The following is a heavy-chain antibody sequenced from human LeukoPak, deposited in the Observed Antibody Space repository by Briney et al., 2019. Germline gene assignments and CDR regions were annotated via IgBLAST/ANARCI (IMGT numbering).Heavy chain of an antibody. CDR2: IWYDGSKE. J-gene: IGHJ4*02. CDR3: ARVSMAGTGIDY. CDR1: GSIFGSYG. V-gene: IGHV3-33*01. D-gene: IGHD6-19*01. Sequence: GRSLRLSCAASGSIFGSYGMHWVRQAPGKGLEWVAVIWYDGSKEFYADSVKGRFTISRDNAKNSLYLQMNSLRAEDTAVYYWARVSMAGTGIDYWGQGTLVTVSS.